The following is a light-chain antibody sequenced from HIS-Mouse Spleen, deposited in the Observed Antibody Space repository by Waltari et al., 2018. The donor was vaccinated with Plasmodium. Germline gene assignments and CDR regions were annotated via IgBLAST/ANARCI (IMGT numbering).Light chain of an antibody. CDR3: CSYAGSYTYV. CDR2: DVS. V-gene: IGLV2-11*01. Sequence: QSALTQPRSVSGSPGQSVTISCTGTSSDVGGYNYVSWYQQHPGKAPKLMIYDVSKRPSGVPDRFAGPKSCITASLTISGLQAEDEADYSCCSYAGSYTYVFGTGTKVTVL. CDR1: SSDVGGYNY. J-gene: IGLJ1*01.